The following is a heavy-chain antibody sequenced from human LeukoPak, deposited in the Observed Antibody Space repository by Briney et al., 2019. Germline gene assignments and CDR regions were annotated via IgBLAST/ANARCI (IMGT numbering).Heavy chain of an antibody. CDR1: GYTLTELS. V-gene: IGHV1-24*01. Sequence: ASVKVSCKVSGYTLTELSMHWVRQAPGKGLEWMGGFDPEDGETIYAQKFQGRVTITADESTSTAYMELSSLRSEDTAVYYCARGRGYGDYGRENYFDYWGQGTLVTVSS. CDR2: FDPEDGET. CDR3: ARGRGYGDYGRENYFDY. J-gene: IGHJ4*02. D-gene: IGHD4-17*01.